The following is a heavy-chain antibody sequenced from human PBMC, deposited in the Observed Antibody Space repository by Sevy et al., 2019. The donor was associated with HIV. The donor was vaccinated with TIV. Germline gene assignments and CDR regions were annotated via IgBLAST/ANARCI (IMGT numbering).Heavy chain of an antibody. CDR3: TIDPVHFL. Sequence: GESLKISCAASGFTFSNVWMSWVRQVPGKGLEWVGRIRSKTDGGTTDYVAPVKGRFTISRDDSRNMLYLQMKSLETEDTAFYYCTIDPVHFLWGQGTLVTVSS. CDR2: IRSKTDGGTT. CDR1: GFTFSNVW. J-gene: IGHJ4*02. V-gene: IGHV3-15*05. D-gene: IGHD6-6*01.